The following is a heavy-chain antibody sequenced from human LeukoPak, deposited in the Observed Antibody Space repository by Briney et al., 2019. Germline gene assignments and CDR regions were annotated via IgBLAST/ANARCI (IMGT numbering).Heavy chain of an antibody. CDR3: ARESGKFDY. J-gene: IGHJ4*02. Sequence: GGSLRLFCVASGLPIGDFAMHWVRQAPGQGLDGVSFYSGGSFSKFFTNSVESRFSISRNNSKNSLFLEMSSLKTEDTAMYYCARESGKFDYWGQGTLVAVSS. CDR1: GLPIGDFA. CDR2: YSGGSFSK. V-gene: IGHV3-43*02.